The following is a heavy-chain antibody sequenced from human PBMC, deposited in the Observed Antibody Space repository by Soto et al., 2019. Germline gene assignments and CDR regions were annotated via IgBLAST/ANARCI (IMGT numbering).Heavy chain of an antibody. Sequence: GGSLRLSCVGSGFSFRKYAMNWVRQAPEKGLEWVSGISDGGDLTYNADSVKGRFTISRDNSKDTLYLQMNSLRAEDTAVYYCARRVIGSSRAFDIWGQGTMVTVSS. CDR2: ISDGGDLT. CDR3: ARRVIGSSRAFDI. D-gene: IGHD3-10*01. V-gene: IGHV3-23*01. CDR1: GFSFRKYA. J-gene: IGHJ3*02.